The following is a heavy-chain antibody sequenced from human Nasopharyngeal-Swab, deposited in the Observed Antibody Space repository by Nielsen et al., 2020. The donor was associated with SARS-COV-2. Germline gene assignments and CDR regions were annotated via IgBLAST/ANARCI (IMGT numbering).Heavy chain of an antibody. V-gene: IGHV3-21*01. CDR2: ISSSSSYI. Sequence: GESLKISCAVSGFTFSSYSMNWVRQAPGKGLEWVSSISSSSSYIYYADSVKGRFTISRDNAKNSLYLQMNSLRAEDTVVYYCARVCSGGSCYGYYYGMDVWGQGTTVTVSS. CDR3: ARVCSGGSCYGYYYGMDV. J-gene: IGHJ6*02. D-gene: IGHD2-15*01. CDR1: GFTFSSYS.